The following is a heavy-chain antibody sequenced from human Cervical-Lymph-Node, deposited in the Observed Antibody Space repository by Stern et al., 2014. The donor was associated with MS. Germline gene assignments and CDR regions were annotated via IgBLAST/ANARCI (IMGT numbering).Heavy chain of an antibody. CDR2: INPKTGGT. D-gene: IGHD2-2*01. CDR1: GYTFTDYY. V-gene: IGHV1-2*06. J-gene: IGHJ3*02. CDR3: AREIHPAIAFDI. Sequence: VQLVESGAEMKRPGTSMKVSCKASGYTFTDYYMHWVRQAPGQGLQWMGRINPKTGGTNYTEAFQGRVTMARDTSSSTGYMVLSSLRSDDTAVYYCAREIHPAIAFDIWGQATVVTVSS.